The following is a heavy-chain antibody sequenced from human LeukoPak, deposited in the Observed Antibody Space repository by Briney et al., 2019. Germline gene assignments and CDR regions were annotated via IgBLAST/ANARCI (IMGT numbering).Heavy chain of an antibody. CDR1: GFTFSSYA. V-gene: IGHV3-23*01. J-gene: IGHJ1*01. CDR3: AKNDCSGGSCGYFQH. CDR2: ISGSGGST. D-gene: IGHD2-15*01. Sequence: GGSLRLSCAASGFTFSSYAMSWVRQAPGKGLEWVSAISGSGGSTYYADSVKGRFTISRDNSKNTLYLQMNSLRAEGTAVYYCAKNDCSGGSCGYFQHWGQGTLVTVSS.